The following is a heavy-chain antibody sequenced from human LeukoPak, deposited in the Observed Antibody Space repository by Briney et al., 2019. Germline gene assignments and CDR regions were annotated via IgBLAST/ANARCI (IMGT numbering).Heavy chain of an antibody. V-gene: IGHV4-59*08. CDR1: GGSISSYY. CDR3: ARHPSGSYSEFHY. CDR2: IYYSGST. J-gene: IGHJ4*02. D-gene: IGHD1-26*01. Sequence: SETLSLTCTVSGGSISSYYWGWIRQPPGKGLEWIGYIYYSGSTNYNPSLKSRVTISVDTSKNQFSLKLSSVTAADTAVYYCARHPSGSYSEFHYWGQGTLVTVSS.